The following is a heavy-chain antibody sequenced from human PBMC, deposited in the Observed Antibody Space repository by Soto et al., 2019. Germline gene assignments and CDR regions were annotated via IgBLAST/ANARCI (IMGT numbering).Heavy chain of an antibody. V-gene: IGHV3-73*02. CDR3: TRTSTPAAFDI. J-gene: IGHJ3*02. CDR2: IRSKANSYAT. CDR1: GFTFSGSA. D-gene: IGHD2-15*01. Sequence: EVQLVESGGGLVQPGGSLKLSCAASGFTFSGSAMHWVRQASGKGLEWVGRIRSKANSYATAYAASVKGRFTISRDDSKTTAYLQMNSLINEDTAFYYCTRTSTPAAFDIWGQGTMVTVSS.